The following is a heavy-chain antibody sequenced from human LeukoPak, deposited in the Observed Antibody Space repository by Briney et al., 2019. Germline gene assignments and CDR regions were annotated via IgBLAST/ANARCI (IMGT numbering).Heavy chain of an antibody. D-gene: IGHD5-24*01. CDR2: IYYSRST. J-gene: IGHJ4*02. CDR1: GASISSGGYY. Sequence: PSETLSPTRTVSGASISSGGYYWNWIRHPPGKGLEWIGYIYYSRSTSYSPSLKSRLTISVATSKNQFSLKLSSVTAADTAVYYCARDGYNSGYFDYWGQGTLVTVSS. V-gene: IGHV4-30-4*01. CDR3: ARDGYNSGYFDY.